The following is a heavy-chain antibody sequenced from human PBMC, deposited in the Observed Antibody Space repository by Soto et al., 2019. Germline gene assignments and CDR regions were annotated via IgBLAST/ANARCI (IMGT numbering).Heavy chain of an antibody. Sequence: QLQLQESGPGLVKPSETLSLTCTVSGGSISSSSYYWGWIRQPPGKGLEWIGSIYYSGSTYYNPSLKSRVTISVDTSKNQFSLKLSSVTAADTAVYYCARSIAAAGQTIRWMRDAFDIWGQGTMVTVSS. CDR3: ARSIAAAGQTIRWMRDAFDI. D-gene: IGHD6-13*01. J-gene: IGHJ3*02. CDR1: GGSISSSSYY. CDR2: IYYSGST. V-gene: IGHV4-39*01.